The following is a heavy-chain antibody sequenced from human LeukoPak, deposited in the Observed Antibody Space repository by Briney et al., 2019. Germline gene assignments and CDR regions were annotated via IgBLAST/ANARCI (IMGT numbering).Heavy chain of an antibody. J-gene: IGHJ4*02. Sequence: GGSLRLSCAASGLTFSSYAMHWVRQAPGKGLEWVSYISSSGSTIYYADSVKGRFTISRDNAKNTLYLQMSSLRAEDTAVYYCTKDLTGSYTVDYWGQGTLVTVSS. D-gene: IGHD1-26*01. CDR3: TKDLTGSYTVDY. CDR2: ISSSGSTI. CDR1: GLTFSSYA. V-gene: IGHV3-48*04.